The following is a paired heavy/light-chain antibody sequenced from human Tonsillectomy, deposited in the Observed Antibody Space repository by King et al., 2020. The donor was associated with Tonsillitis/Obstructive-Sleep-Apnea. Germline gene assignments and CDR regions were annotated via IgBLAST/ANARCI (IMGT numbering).Heavy chain of an antibody. Sequence: QVQLVESGGGVVQPGRSLRLPCAASGFTFSSYGMHWVRQAPGKGLEWVAVIWHDGSKKYYADSVKGRFTISRDNSKNTLYLQMNSLRAEDTAVYYCARDGAASSWYLDYWGQGTLVTVSS. V-gene: IGHV3-33*01. CDR3: ARDGAASSWYLDY. CDR1: GFTFSSYG. D-gene: IGHD6-13*01. CDR2: IWHDGSKK. J-gene: IGHJ4*02.
Light chain of an antibody. J-gene: IGKJ2*01. V-gene: IGKV2-24*01. CDR3: MQATQFPHT. Sequence: DIVMTQTPLPSPVTLGQPASISCRSSQSLVHSDGNTYLSWLHQRPGQPPRLLIYKISNRFSGVPDRFSGSGAGTDFTLKISRVEAEDVGVYYCMQATQFPHTFGQGTKLEIK. CDR2: KIS. CDR1: QSLVHSDGNTY.